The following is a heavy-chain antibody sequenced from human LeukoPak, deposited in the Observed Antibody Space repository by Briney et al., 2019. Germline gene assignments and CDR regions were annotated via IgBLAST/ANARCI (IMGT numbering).Heavy chain of an antibody. V-gene: IGHV5-51*01. D-gene: IGHD5-18*01. J-gene: IGHJ4*02. Sequence: GESLKISCKASGYSFTSYWIGWVRQMPEKRLEWMGIIDPSDSETRYTPSFQGQVTIAVDKSLTTADLQWNSLKASDTAMYYCARQTAMGRSGDYWGQGTLVTVSS. CDR3: ARQTAMGRSGDY. CDR2: IDPSDSET. CDR1: GYSFTSYW.